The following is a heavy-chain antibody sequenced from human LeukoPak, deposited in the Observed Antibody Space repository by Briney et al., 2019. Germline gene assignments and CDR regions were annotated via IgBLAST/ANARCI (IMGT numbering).Heavy chain of an antibody. CDR2: IHSSSSTI. D-gene: IGHD3/OR15-3a*01. CDR1: GFIFSDYY. V-gene: IGHV3-11*04. J-gene: IGHJ4*02. Sequence: GGSLRLSCAASGFIFSDYYMSWIRQAPGKGLEWVSYIHSSSSTIYYADSVKGRFTISRDNAKNSLYLQMNSLRAEDTAVYYCASGLVIRGDYFDYWGQGTLVTVSS. CDR3: ASGLVIRGDYFDY.